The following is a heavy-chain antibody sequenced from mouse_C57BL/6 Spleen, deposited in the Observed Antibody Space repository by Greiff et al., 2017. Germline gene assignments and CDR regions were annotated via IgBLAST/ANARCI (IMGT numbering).Heavy chain of an antibody. D-gene: IGHD1-1*01. CDR1: GYTFTSYW. Sequence: QVQLQQPGAELVRPGTSVKLSCKASGYTFTSYWMHWVKQRPGQGLEWIGVIDPSDSYTNYNQKFKGKATLTVDTSSSTAYMQLSSLTSEDAAVYYCAPHYYGSRRYFDYWGQGTTLTGSS. V-gene: IGHV1-59*01. CDR2: IDPSDSYT. CDR3: APHYYGSRRYFDY. J-gene: IGHJ2*01.